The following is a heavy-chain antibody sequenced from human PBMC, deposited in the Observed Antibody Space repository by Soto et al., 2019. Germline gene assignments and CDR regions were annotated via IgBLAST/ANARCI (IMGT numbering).Heavy chain of an antibody. V-gene: IGHV3-30*18. CDR2: ISYDGSNK. CDR1: GFTFSSHG. Sequence: GGSLRLSCAASGFTFSSHGMHWVRQAPGKGLEWVAVISYDGSNKYYADSVKGRFTISRDNSKNTLYLQMNSLRAEDTAVYYCAKTRPVAAKSGYFDYWGQGTLVTVSS. D-gene: IGHD6-19*01. CDR3: AKTRPVAAKSGYFDY. J-gene: IGHJ4*02.